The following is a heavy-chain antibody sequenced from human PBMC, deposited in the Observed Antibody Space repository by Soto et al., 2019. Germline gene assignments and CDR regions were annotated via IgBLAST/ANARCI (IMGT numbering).Heavy chain of an antibody. Sequence: ASVKVSCKASGYTFTSYGISWVRQAPGQGLEWMGWISAYNGNTNYAQKLQGRVTMTTDTSTSTAYMELRSLRSDDTAVYYCARDKTVYCSGGSCYSDAYYYYYGMDVWGQGTTVTVSS. CDR1: GYTFTSYG. CDR2: ISAYNGNT. CDR3: ARDKTVYCSGGSCYSDAYYYYYGMDV. D-gene: IGHD2-15*01. J-gene: IGHJ6*02. V-gene: IGHV1-18*01.